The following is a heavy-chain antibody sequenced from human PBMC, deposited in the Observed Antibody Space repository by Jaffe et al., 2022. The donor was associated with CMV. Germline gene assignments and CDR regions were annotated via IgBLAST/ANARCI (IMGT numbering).Heavy chain of an antibody. CDR1: GGSISSYY. D-gene: IGHD2-15*01. V-gene: IGHV4-59*08. CDR3: ARRLGCSGGSCYSEFWFDP. J-gene: IGHJ5*02. CDR2: IYYSGST. Sequence: QVQLQESGPGLVKPSETLSLTCTVSGGSISSYYWSWIRQPPGKGLEWIGYIYYSGSTNYNPSLKSRVTISVDTSKNQFSLKLSSVTAADTAVYYCARRLGCSGGSCYSEFWFDPWGQGTLVTVSS.